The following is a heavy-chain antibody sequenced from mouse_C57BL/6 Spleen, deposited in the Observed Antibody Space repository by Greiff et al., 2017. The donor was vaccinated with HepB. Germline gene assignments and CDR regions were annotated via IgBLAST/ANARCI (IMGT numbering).Heavy chain of an antibody. Sequence: EVQLQQSGPELVKPGASVKIPCKASGYTFTDYNMDWVKQSHGKSLEWIGDINPNNGGTIYNQKFKGKATLTVDKSSSTAYMELRSLTSEDTAVYYCARGYYGSSWGYFDVWGTGTTVTVSS. CDR3: ARGYYGSSWGYFDV. CDR1: GYTFTDYN. CDR2: INPNNGGT. V-gene: IGHV1-18*01. D-gene: IGHD1-1*01. J-gene: IGHJ1*03.